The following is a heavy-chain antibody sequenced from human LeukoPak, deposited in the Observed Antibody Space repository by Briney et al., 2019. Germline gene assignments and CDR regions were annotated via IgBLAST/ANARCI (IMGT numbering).Heavy chain of an antibody. CDR1: GYTFTNFD. D-gene: IGHD4-23*01. CDR2: MNPNSGNT. J-gene: IGHJ1*01. Sequence: ASVKVSCKTSGYTFTNFDINWVRQASGHGLEWMGWMNPNSGNTGYAQKFQGRVTITRNTSISTAYMELSSLRSEDTAVYYCARTTVVTPAKYFQHWGQGTLVTVSS. CDR3: ARTTVVTPAKYFQH. V-gene: IGHV1-8*03.